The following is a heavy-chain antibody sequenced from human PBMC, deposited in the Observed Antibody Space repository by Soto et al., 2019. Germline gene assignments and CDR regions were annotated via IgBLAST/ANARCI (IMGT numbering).Heavy chain of an antibody. Sequence: QITLNESGPTVVRPTETLTLTCRFSGFSLTTSGVGVGWIRQSPGKAPEWLALIYWDDDKRYSASLKSRLTITNDTSKNQVVLTVSDLDPTDTATYYGAHRVLRTVFGLVTTTAIYFDFWGQGTPVAVSS. D-gene: IGHD3-3*01. CDR3: AHRVLRTVFGLVTTTAIYFDF. J-gene: IGHJ4*02. V-gene: IGHV2-5*02. CDR1: GFSLTTSGVG. CDR2: IYWDDDK.